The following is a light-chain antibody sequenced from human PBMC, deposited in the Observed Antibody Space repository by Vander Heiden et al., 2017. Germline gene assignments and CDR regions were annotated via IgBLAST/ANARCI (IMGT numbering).Light chain of an antibody. Sequence: DIVMTQSPASLAVSLGGRATLHCKSSQSVLYSSNNNSYLAWYQQKPGQPPKLLIYWASSRESGVPDRFSGSGSGTDFTLTISSLQAEDVAVYYCQQYYSTPYTFGQGTKLEIK. CDR3: QQYYSTPYT. V-gene: IGKV4-1*01. CDR1: QSVLYSSNNNSY. CDR2: WAS. J-gene: IGKJ2*01.